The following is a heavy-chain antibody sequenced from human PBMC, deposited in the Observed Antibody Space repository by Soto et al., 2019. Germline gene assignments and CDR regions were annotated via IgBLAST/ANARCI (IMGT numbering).Heavy chain of an antibody. V-gene: IGHV3-30-3*01. CDR2: ISYDGSNK. Sequence: QVPLVESGGGVVQPGRSLRLSCAASGFTFSSYAMHWVRQAPGKGLEWVAVISYDGSNKYYADSVKGRFTISRDNSKNTLYLQMNSLRAEDTAVYYCARDLPGYQLLWIGWFDPWGQGTLVTVSS. CDR3: ARDLPGYQLLWIGWFDP. J-gene: IGHJ5*02. D-gene: IGHD2-2*01. CDR1: GFTFSSYA.